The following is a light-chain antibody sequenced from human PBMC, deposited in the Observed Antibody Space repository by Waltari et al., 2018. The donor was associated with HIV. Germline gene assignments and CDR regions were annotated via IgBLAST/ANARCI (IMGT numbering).Light chain of an antibody. Sequence: QSALTQPPSASGSPGQSVTISCTGTSSDVEGYNSVSWYQQLPGKAPKLMIFEVNKRPSGVPDRFSGFQSGNTASLTVSGLQPEDEADYYCSSHAGSNLFVVFGGGTKLTVL. CDR2: EVN. V-gene: IGLV2-8*01. CDR3: SSHAGSNLFVV. CDR1: SSDVEGYNS. J-gene: IGLJ2*01.